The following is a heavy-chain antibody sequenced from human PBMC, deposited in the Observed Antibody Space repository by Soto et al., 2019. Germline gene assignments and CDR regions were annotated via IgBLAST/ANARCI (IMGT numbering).Heavy chain of an antibody. V-gene: IGHV4-59*08. J-gene: IGHJ4*02. CDR1: GVSINTFY. CDR3: ARQIRDGSGTYHFDY. CDR2: ISYSGTT. Sequence: QVQLQESGPGLVKPSETLSLTCTVSGVSINTFYWNWIRQPPGKGLEWIGFISYSGTTNYNPSLKSRVTISIDTSRSPFSLKLTSVTAADTAVYYCARQIRDGSGTYHFDYWGQGTLVTVSS. D-gene: IGHD3-10*01.